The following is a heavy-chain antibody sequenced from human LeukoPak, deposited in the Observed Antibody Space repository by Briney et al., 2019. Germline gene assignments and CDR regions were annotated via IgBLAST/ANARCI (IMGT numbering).Heavy chain of an antibody. V-gene: IGHV4-39*01. CDR2: IYYSGST. D-gene: IGHD6-19*01. CDR3: ATSGWYLLPGVY. Sequence: SETLSLTCTVSGDSISSTNYYWGWIRQPPGKGLEWIGSIYYSGSTYYNPSLESRVTISVGTSKNQFSLKLSSVTAADTAVYYCATSGWYLLPGVYWGQGTLVTVSS. J-gene: IGHJ4*02. CDR1: GDSISSTNYY.